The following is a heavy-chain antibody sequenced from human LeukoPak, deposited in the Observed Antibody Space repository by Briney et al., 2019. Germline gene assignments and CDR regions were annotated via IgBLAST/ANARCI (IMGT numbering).Heavy chain of an antibody. CDR1: EFSVGSNY. Sequence: PGGSLRLSCAASEFSVGSNYMTWVRQAPGKGLEWVSLIYSGGSTYYADSVTGRFTISRDNSKNTLYLQMNSLRAEDTAVYYCADLGITMIGGVWGKGTTVTISS. D-gene: IGHD3-10*02. J-gene: IGHJ6*04. V-gene: IGHV3-66*01. CDR2: IYSGGST. CDR3: ADLGITMIGGV.